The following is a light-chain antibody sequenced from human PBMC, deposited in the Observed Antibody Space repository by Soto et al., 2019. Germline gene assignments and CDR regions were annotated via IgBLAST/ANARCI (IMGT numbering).Light chain of an antibody. CDR3: AAWDDSLNGQV. J-gene: IGLJ1*01. Sequence: QSVLTQPPSASGTPGQRVTISCSGSSSNIGSNTVNWYQQLPGTAPKLLIYSNNQRPSGVPDRFSGSKSGTSASLGISGLQSEDEADYYCAAWDDSLNGQVFGTGTKLTVL. V-gene: IGLV1-44*01. CDR1: SSNIGSNT. CDR2: SNN.